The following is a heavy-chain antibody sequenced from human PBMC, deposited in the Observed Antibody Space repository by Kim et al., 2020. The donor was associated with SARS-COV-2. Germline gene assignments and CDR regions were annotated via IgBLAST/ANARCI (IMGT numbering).Heavy chain of an antibody. CDR1: GYTFTSYA. CDR3: ARSVRYFDWLFRGAGAFDI. D-gene: IGHD3-9*01. CDR2: INTNTGNP. Sequence: ASVKVSCKASGYTFTSYAMNWVRQAPGQGLEWMGWINTNTGNPTYAQGFTGRFVFSLDTSVSTAYLQISSLKAEDTAVYYCARSVRYFDWLFRGAGAFDIWGQGTMVTVSS. J-gene: IGHJ3*02. V-gene: IGHV7-4-1*02.